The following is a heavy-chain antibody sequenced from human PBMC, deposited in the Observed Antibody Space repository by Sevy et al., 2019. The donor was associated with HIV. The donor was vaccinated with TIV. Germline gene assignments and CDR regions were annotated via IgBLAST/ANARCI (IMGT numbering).Heavy chain of an antibody. V-gene: IGHV1-18*01. CDR1: GYTFTSYG. Sequence: ASVKVSCKASGYTFTSYGISWVRQAPGQGLEWMGWISAYNGNTNYAQNLQGRVTMTTDTSTSTAYMELRSLRSDDTAVYYCAREGRYSYGKYYFDYWGQGTLVTVSS. D-gene: IGHD5-18*01. CDR3: AREGRYSYGKYYFDY. CDR2: ISAYNGNT. J-gene: IGHJ4*02.